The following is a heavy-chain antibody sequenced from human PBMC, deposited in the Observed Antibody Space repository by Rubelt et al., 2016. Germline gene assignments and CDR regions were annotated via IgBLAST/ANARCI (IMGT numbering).Heavy chain of an antibody. D-gene: IGHD1-26*01. Sequence: QVQLQESGPGLVKPSETLSLTCTVSGYSISSGYYWAWIRQPPGTGLECIGRIYHSGGTYYNPAPRSRVTISVDTSKNQFYLKLSSGTAEETAMYYCARDRLVGASDAFDFWGQGTMVTVSS. CDR2: IYHSGGT. V-gene: IGHV4-38-2*02. J-gene: IGHJ3*01. CDR1: GYSISSGYY. CDR3: ARDRLVGASDAFDF.